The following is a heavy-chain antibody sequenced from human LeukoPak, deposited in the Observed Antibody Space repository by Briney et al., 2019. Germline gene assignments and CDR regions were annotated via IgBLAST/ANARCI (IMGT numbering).Heavy chain of an antibody. CDR1: GYTFTSYY. D-gene: IGHD3-22*01. CDR2: INPSGGGT. V-gene: IGHV1-46*01. Sequence: ASVKVSCKASGYTFTSYYMHWVRQAPGQGLEWMGIINPSGGGTSYAQKFQGRVTMTRDTSTSTVYMELSSLRSEDTAVYYCARGGEYYYDSSGYHFDYWGQGTLVTVSS. CDR3: ARGGEYYYDSSGYHFDY. J-gene: IGHJ4*02.